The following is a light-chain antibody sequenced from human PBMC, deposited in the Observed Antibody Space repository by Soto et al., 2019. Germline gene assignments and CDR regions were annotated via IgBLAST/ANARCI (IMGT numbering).Light chain of an antibody. J-gene: IGLJ2*01. CDR3: SSYTSTSTLEV. CDR2: EVT. Sequence: QSALTQPASVSGSPGQSLTISCTGTSSDIGAYIYVSWYQQHPGKAPKLIIYEVTNRPSGVSNRFSGSKSGNTASLTISGLQAEDEAHFYCSSYTSTSTLEVFGGGTKLTVL. V-gene: IGLV2-14*03. CDR1: SSDIGAYIY.